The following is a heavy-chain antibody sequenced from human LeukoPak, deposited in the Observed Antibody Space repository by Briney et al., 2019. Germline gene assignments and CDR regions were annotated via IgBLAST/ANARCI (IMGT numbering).Heavy chain of an antibody. D-gene: IGHD5-24*01. CDR3: AKDGGRDGYPIFPFDY. CDR1: GFTFSSYA. V-gene: IGHV3-23*01. J-gene: IGHJ4*02. CDR2: ISGSGGST. Sequence: PGGSLRLSCAASGFTFSSYAMSWVRQAPGKGLEWVSAISGSGGSTYYADSVKGRFTISRDNSKNTLYLQMYSLRAEDTAVYYCAKDGGRDGYPIFPFDYWGQGTLVTVSS.